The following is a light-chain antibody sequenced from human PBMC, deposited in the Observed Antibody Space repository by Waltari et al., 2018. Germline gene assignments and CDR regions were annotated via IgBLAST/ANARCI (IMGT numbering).Light chain of an antibody. CDR1: TGAVTSGHF. Sequence: QAVVTQEPSLTVSPGGTVTLTCGSSTGAVTSGHFPYWFQQKPGQAPRTLIYDLSYKHPWTPARFSGSLLEGKAALTLAGAQPEDEADYNCSLSPNEALVFGGGTKLTVL. CDR2: DLS. J-gene: IGLJ2*01. V-gene: IGLV7-46*01. CDR3: SLSPNEALV.